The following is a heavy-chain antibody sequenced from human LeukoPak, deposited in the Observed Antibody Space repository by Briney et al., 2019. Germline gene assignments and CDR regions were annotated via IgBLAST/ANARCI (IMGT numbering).Heavy chain of an antibody. CDR1: GFSFRNYW. Sequence: GGPLRLSCAASGFSFRNYWMGWVRQAPGKGLEWVANTKPDGSAEYYADSVRGRFTASRDNANNLLYLQMNRLRAEDTAVYYCARDGGLHTNFDYWGQGTLLTVSS. J-gene: IGHJ4*02. CDR3: ARDGGLHTNFDY. D-gene: IGHD2-15*01. V-gene: IGHV3-7*01. CDR2: TKPDGSAE.